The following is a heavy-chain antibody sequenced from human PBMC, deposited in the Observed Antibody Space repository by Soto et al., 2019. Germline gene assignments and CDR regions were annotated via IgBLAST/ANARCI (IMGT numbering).Heavy chain of an antibody. D-gene: IGHD3-16*01. V-gene: IGHV1-69*13. CDR2: IIPIFGTA. CDR1: GGTFSSYA. CDR3: ARDTRGEMATIGYYYYGMDV. J-gene: IGHJ6*02. Sequence: GASLKVSCKASGGTFSSYAISWVRQAPGQGLEWMGGIIPIFGTANYAQKFQGRVTITADESTSTAYMELSSLRSEDTAVYYRARDTRGEMATIGYYYYGMDVWGQGXTVTVYS.